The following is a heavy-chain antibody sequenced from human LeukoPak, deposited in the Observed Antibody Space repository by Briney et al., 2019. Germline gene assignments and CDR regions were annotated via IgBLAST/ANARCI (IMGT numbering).Heavy chain of an antibody. CDR3: AKIRYFDYNFDY. D-gene: IGHD3-9*01. CDR2: MNEDGSEI. Sequence: GGSLRLSCAASGFTFSTYWMTWVRQAPGKGLEWVANMNEDGSEIYYVASVKGRFTTSRDNAKNSLYLQMNSLRAEDTAVYYCAKIRYFDYNFDYWGQGTLVTVSS. J-gene: IGHJ4*02. CDR1: GFTFSTYW. V-gene: IGHV3-7*03.